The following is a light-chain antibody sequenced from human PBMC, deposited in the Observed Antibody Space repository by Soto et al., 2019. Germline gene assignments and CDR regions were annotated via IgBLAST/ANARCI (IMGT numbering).Light chain of an antibody. CDR2: GTS. J-gene: IGKJ1*01. CDR3: QQYGTSPKT. V-gene: IGKV3-20*01. Sequence: DIVVTQSPDSLAVSLGERATLSCRVSQSVSSYLAWYQQTPGQAPRPLIYGTSNRATGIPDRFTGSGSGTEFTLTIIRLEREDFAVYYCQQYGTSPKTFGQGTKVDIK. CDR1: QSVSSY.